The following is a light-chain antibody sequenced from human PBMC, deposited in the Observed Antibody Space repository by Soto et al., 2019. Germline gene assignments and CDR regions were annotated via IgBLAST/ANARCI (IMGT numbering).Light chain of an antibody. CDR2: EVN. CDR3: CSYAGSDTWA. J-gene: IGLJ3*02. CDR1: RSDVGNYNL. Sequence: QPVLTQPASVSGSPGQSITISCAGTRSDVGNYNLVSWYQQHPGKAPQLMIYEVNKRPSGVSNRFSASKSGNTASLTISGLQAEDEADYYCCSYAGSDTWAFGGGTQLT. V-gene: IGLV2-23*02.